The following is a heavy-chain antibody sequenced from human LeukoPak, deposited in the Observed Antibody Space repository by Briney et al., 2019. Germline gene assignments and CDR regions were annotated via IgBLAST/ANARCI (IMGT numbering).Heavy chain of an antibody. CDR1: GSIFNDFW. CDR2: IRQDGGAK. V-gene: IGHV3-7*01. J-gene: IGHJ4*02. D-gene: IGHD6-13*01. Sequence: GGSLRLSCTASGSIFNDFWMSWVRQAPGEGLEWVANIRQDGGAKNYVDSVKGRFTISRDNAKKSLYLQMNSLRAEDTAVYYCAPPPIAATGNWGQGTLVTVSS. CDR3: APPPIAATGN.